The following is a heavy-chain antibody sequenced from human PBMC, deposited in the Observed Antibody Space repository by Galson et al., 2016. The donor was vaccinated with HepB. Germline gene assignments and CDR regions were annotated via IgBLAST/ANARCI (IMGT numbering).Heavy chain of an antibody. CDR3: ARRTSYSSGWYEVGY. CDR2: ISYDGSNK. J-gene: IGHJ4*02. CDR1: GFTFSSYA. D-gene: IGHD6-19*01. Sequence: SLRLSCAASGFTFSSYAMHWVRQAPGKGLEWVAVISYDGSNKYYADSVKGRFTISRDNSKNTLYLQMTSLGAEDPAVYYGARRTSYSSGWYEVGYWGQGTLVTVSS. V-gene: IGHV3-30*04.